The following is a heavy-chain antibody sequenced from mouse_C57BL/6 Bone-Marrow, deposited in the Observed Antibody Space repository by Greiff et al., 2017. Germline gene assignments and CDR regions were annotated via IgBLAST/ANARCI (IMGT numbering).Heavy chain of an antibody. CDR2: IYPSDSET. CDR1: GYTFTSYW. V-gene: IGHV1-61*01. CDR3: ARGIYYYGSSYFYFDY. J-gene: IGHJ2*01. D-gene: IGHD1-1*01. Sequence: VQLQQPGAELVRPGSSVKLSCKASGYTFTSYWMDWVKQRPGQGLEWIGNIYPSDSETHYNQKFKDKATLTVAKSSSTAYMQLSILTSEYSAVYYCARGIYYYGSSYFYFDYWGQGTTLTVSS.